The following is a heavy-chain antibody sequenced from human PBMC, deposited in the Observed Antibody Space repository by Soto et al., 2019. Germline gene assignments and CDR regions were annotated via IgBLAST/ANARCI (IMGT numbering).Heavy chain of an antibody. CDR1: GGTFSSYA. V-gene: IGHV1-69*13. J-gene: IGHJ5*02. D-gene: IGHD3-22*01. CDR3: ARDRGPSSGYYPYWFDP. CDR2: IIPIFGTA. Sequence: ASVKVSCKASGGTFSSYAITWVRQAPGQGLEWMGGIIPIFGTANYAQKFQGRVTITADESTSTAYVELSSLRSEDTAVYYCARDRGPSSGYYPYWFDPWGQGTLVTVSS.